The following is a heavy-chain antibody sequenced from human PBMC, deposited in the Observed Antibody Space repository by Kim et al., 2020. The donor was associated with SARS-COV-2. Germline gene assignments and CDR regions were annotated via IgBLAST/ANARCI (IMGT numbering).Heavy chain of an antibody. J-gene: IGHJ4*02. D-gene: IGHD6-13*01. CDR3: AREIAPAGKSFDY. V-gene: IGHV1-46*01. Sequence: ASVKVSCKASGYTFTSNYIHLVRQAPGQGPEWMGIINVKYASTTYAQKFQGRVTMTRDTSTSTVYMELSSLRSEDTAVYYCAREIAPAGKSFDYWGQGTLVTVSS. CDR1: GYTFTSNY. CDR2: INVKYAST.